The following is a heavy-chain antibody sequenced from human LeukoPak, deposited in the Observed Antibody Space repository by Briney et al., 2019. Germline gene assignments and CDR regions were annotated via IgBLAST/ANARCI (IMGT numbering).Heavy chain of an antibody. CDR3: AKPRPSYSSSWYDH. J-gene: IGHJ5*02. Sequence: GGSLRLSCVVSGLTFTSYAMSWVRQAPGKGLEWVSAISGSGGSTYYADSVKGRFTISRDNSKNTLYLQMNSLRAEDTAVYYCAKPRPSYSSSWYDHWGQGTLVTVSS. CDR1: GLTFTSYA. V-gene: IGHV3-23*01. D-gene: IGHD6-13*01. CDR2: ISGSGGST.